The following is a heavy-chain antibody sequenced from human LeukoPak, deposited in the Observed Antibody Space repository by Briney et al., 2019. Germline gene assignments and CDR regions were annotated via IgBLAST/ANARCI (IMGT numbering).Heavy chain of an antibody. CDR3: ARESYDSSGYYPRDFDS. CDR2: VSAGSRYM. J-gene: IGHJ4*02. Sequence: GRSLRLSCAASGFTFSSHGMNWVRQAPGKGLEWVSSVSAGSRYMYFADSVKGRFTIFRDDAYNSLYLQMDSLRAEDTAVYYCARESYDSSGYYPRDFDSWGQGTLVTVSS. CDR1: GFTFSSHG. V-gene: IGHV3-21*01. D-gene: IGHD3-22*01.